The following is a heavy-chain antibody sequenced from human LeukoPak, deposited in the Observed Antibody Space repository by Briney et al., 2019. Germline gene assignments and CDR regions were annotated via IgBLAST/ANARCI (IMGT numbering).Heavy chain of an antibody. Sequence: GGSLRLSCAASGFTFGSYGMHWVRQAPGKGLEWVAVIWYDGSNKYHADSVKGRFTISRDNSKNTLYLQMNSLRAEDTAVYYCARDRSGSYKYGVDVWGQGTTVTVSS. CDR3: ARDRSGSYKYGVDV. V-gene: IGHV3-33*01. CDR1: GFTFGSYG. J-gene: IGHJ6*02. D-gene: IGHD3-10*01. CDR2: IWYDGSNK.